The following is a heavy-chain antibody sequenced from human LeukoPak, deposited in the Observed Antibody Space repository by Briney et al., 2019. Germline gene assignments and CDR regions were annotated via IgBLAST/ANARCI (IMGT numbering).Heavy chain of an antibody. Sequence: SETLSLTCTVSGGSISSSSYYWGWIRQPSGKGLGWIGSIYYSGSTYYNPSLKSRVTISVDTSKNQFSLKLSSVTAADTAVYYCATLYYYDSSGYYHDAFDIWGQGTMVTVSS. V-gene: IGHV4-39*01. J-gene: IGHJ3*02. CDR2: IYYSGST. CDR1: GGSISSSSYY. D-gene: IGHD3-22*01. CDR3: ATLYYYDSSGYYHDAFDI.